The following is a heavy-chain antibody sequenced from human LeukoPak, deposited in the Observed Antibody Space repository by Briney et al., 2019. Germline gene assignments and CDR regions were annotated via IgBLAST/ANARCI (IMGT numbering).Heavy chain of an antibody. CDR3: ARGGIQWLIRGGTFDI. CDR2: LYYSGST. V-gene: IGHV4-39*07. D-gene: IGHD5-12*01. Sequence: SETLTLTCTVYGGSMSSTSYYWTWIRQPPGEGLEWIGSLYYSGSTYYNPSLNSRLTISIDTSKSQFSLNLSSVTAADTAVYYCARGGIQWLIRGGTFDIWGQGTMVTVSS. CDR1: GGSMSSTSYY. J-gene: IGHJ3*02.